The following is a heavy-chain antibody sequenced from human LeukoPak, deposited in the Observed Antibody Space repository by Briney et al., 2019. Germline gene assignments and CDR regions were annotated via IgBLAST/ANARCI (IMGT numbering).Heavy chain of an antibody. V-gene: IGHV3-74*01. CDR2: INSDGSST. CDR1: GFTFSSYW. CDR3: ARASGYCSSTSCTYYYGMDV. D-gene: IGHD2-2*01. J-gene: IGHJ6*02. Sequence: GGSLRLSCAASGFTFSSYWMHWVRQAPGKGLVWVSRINSDGSSTSYADSVKGRFTISRDNAKNTLYLQMNSLGAEDTAVYYCARASGYCSSTSCTYYYGMDVWGQGTTVTVSS.